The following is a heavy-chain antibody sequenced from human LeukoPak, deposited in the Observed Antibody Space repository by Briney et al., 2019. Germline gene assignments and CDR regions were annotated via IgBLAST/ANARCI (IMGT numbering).Heavy chain of an antibody. D-gene: IGHD3-10*01. CDR1: GYTFTSYG. CDR2: IIPIFGSA. CDR3: ATATMVRDVHFDY. V-gene: IGHV1-69*13. Sequence: SVKVSCKASGYTFTSYGISWVRQAPGQGLEWMGGIIPIFGSANYAQKFQGRVTITADESTSTAYMELSSLRSEDTAVYYCATATMVRDVHFDYWGQGTLVTVSS. J-gene: IGHJ4*02.